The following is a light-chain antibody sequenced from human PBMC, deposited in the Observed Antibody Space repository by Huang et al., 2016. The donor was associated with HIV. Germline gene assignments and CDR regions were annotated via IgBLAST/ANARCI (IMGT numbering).Light chain of an antibody. CDR3: QQNNNWPPLFT. CDR1: QSVSSN. J-gene: IGKJ3*01. CDR2: GAS. V-gene: IGKV3-15*01. Sequence: EIVMTQSPATLSASPGERATLSCRAGQSVSSNLAWYQQKPGQAPRLLIYGASTRATGIPARFSGSGSGTDFTLTISSLQSEDFAVYYCQQNNNWPPLFTFGPGTKVDIK.